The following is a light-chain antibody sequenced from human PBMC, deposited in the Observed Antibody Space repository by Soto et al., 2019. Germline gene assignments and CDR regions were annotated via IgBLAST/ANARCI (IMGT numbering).Light chain of an antibody. J-gene: IGKJ1*01. CDR1: QSVSSN. CDR3: QQYGSSPRT. CDR2: GAS. Sequence: EIVMTQSPATLSVSPGERATLSRRASQSVSSNLAWYQQKPGQAPRLLIYGASTRATGIPARFSGSGSGTDFTLTISRLEPEDFAVYYCQQYGSSPRTFGQGTKVDIK. V-gene: IGKV3-15*01.